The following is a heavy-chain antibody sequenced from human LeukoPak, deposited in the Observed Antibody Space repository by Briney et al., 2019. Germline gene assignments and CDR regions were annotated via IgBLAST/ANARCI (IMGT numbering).Heavy chain of an antibody. CDR1: GFTFSSYA. D-gene: IGHD3-3*01. CDR3: AKDPYYDFWSGYYNGLGAFDI. V-gene: IGHV3-23*01. Sequence: PGGSLRLSCAASGFTFSSYAMSWVRQAPGKGLEWVSAISGSGGSTYYADSVKGRFTISRDNSKNTLYLQMNSLRAEDTAVYYCAKDPYYDFWSGYYNGLGAFDIWGQGTMVTVSS. J-gene: IGHJ3*02. CDR2: ISGSGGST.